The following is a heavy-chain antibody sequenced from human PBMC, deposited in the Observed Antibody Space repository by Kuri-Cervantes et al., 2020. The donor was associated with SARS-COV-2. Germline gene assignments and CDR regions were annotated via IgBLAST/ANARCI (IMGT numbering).Heavy chain of an antibody. V-gene: IGHV3-7*03. Sequence: GGSLRLSCAASGFTFSSYWMGWVRQAPGKGLEWVANIDQDGYEKYFVDSVKGRSSISRDNAKNSLFLQMNSLRAEDTAIYFCARPSLNTGSYFPDWGQGTLVTVSS. J-gene: IGHJ4*02. D-gene: IGHD1-26*01. CDR2: IDQDGYEK. CDR3: ARPSLNTGSYFPD. CDR1: GFTFSSYW.